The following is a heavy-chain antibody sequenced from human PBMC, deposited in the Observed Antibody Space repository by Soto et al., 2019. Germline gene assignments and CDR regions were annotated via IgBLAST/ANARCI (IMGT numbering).Heavy chain of an antibody. J-gene: IGHJ3*02. D-gene: IGHD3-22*01. CDR1: GFTFSSYG. CDR2: IWYDGSNK. Sequence: GGSLRLSCAASGFTFSSYGMHWVRQAPGKGLEWVAVIWYDGSNKYYADSVKGRFTISRDNSKNTLYLQMNSLRAEDTAVYYCARESRASSGYYAPGGLIDIWGQGTMVTVSS. V-gene: IGHV3-33*01. CDR3: ARESRASSGYYAPGGLIDI.